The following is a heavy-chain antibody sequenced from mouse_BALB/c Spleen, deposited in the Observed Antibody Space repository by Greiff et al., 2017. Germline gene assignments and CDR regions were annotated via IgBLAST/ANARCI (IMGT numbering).Heavy chain of an antibody. D-gene: IGHD2-3*01. CDR1: GFTFSDYY. J-gene: IGHJ4*01. V-gene: IGHV5-4*02. CDR2: ISDGGSYT. Sequence: EVKLMESGGGLVKPGGSLKLSCAASGFTFSDYYMYWVRQTPEKRLEWVATISDGGSYTYYPDSVKGRFTISRDNAKNNLYLQMSSLKSEDTAMYYCGWLLEDYYAMDYWGQGTSVTVSS. CDR3: GWLLEDYYAMDY.